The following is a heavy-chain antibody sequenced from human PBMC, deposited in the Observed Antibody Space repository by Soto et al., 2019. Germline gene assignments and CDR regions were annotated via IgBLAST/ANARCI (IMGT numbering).Heavy chain of an antibody. CDR3: ARPVQLRGYSSSSEPAMLVPDAFDI. D-gene: IGHD6-6*01. J-gene: IGHJ3*02. CDR1: GYSFTSYW. CDR2: IYPGDSDT. Sequence: GESLKISCKGSGYSFTSYWIGWVRQMPGKGLEWMGIIYPGDSDTRYSPSFQGQVTISADKSISTAYLQWSSLKASDTAMYYCARPVQLRGYSSSSEPAMLVPDAFDIWGQGTMVTVSS. V-gene: IGHV5-51*01.